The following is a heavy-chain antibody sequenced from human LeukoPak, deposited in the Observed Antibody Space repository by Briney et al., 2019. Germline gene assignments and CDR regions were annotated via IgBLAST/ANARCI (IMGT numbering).Heavy chain of an antibody. J-gene: IGHJ4*02. CDR3: AKVRGTYSSGYFFDY. CDR1: GRMFITYS. V-gene: IGHV3-9*01. D-gene: IGHD6-19*01. CDR2: ISWNSGYI. Sequence: GGSLKLSCAASGRMFITYSMHWVRQAPGKGLEWLSIISWNSGYIGYADSVKGRFTISRDNAKKSLDLQMNSLRAEDTAFYYCAKVRGTYSSGYFFDYWGQGTLVTVSS.